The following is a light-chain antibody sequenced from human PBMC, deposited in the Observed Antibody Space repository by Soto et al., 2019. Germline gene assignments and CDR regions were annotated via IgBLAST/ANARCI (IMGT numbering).Light chain of an antibody. CDR1: SSDVGGYNY. CDR3: SSYTTSNTRQIV. Sequence: QSALTQPASVSGSPGQSITISCTGTSSDVGGYNYVSWYQQHPGKAPKFMIYDVSNRPSGVSNRFSGSKSGNTASLTISGIQAEDEADYSGSSYTTSNTRQIVFGTGTKVTVL. J-gene: IGLJ1*01. V-gene: IGLV2-14*01. CDR2: DVS.